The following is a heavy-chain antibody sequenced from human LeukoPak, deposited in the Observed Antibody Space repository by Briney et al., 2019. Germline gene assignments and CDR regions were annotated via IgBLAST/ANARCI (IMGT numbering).Heavy chain of an antibody. Sequence: SETLSLTCTVSGGSISSYYWSWIRQPPGKGLEWIGYIYYSGSTNYNPSLKSRVTISVDTSKNQFSLKLSSVTAADTAVYYCARDLGGYCSSTSCYGLDYWGQGTLVTVSS. CDR2: IYYSGST. D-gene: IGHD2-2*01. CDR3: ARDLGGYCSSTSCYGLDY. J-gene: IGHJ4*02. V-gene: IGHV4-59*01. CDR1: GGSISSYY.